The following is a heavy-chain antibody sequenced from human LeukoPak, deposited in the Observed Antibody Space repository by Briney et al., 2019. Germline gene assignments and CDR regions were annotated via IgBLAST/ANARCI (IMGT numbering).Heavy chain of an antibody. CDR3: ARSEQSYYYGSGSRKYYYYYYMDV. V-gene: IGHV5-51*01. CDR1: GYSFTRYW. CDR2: IYPGDSDT. D-gene: IGHD3-10*01. Sequence: GESLQISCKGSGYSFTRYWIGWVRQMPGKGLEWMGTIYPGDSDTRYSPSFQGQVTISADKSISTAYLQWSSLKASDTAMYYCARSEQSYYYGSGSRKYYYYYYMDVWGKGTTVTVSS. J-gene: IGHJ6*03.